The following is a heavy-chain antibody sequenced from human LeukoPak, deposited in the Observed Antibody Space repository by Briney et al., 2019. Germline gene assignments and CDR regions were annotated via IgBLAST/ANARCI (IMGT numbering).Heavy chain of an antibody. Sequence: GGSLRLSCAASGFTFSEYALVWVRQAPGKGLEWVGFIRSKAYGGTTEYAASVKGRFTISRDDSKSIAYLQMNSLKTEDTAVYYCTRENADYYDSSGYYYYFDYWGQGTLVTVSS. J-gene: IGHJ4*02. V-gene: IGHV3-49*04. D-gene: IGHD3-22*01. CDR3: TRENADYYDSSGYYYYFDY. CDR1: GFTFSEYA. CDR2: IRSKAYGGTT.